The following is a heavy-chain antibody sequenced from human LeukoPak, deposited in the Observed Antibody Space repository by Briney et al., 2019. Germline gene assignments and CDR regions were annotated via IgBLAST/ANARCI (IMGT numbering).Heavy chain of an antibody. V-gene: IGHV4-4*02. CDR2: VHLSGRT. CDR1: GGSISSTNW. Sequence: SETLSLTCGVSGGSISSTNWWTWVRQPPGEGLEWIGEVHLSGRTNYNPSLESRVTMSVDMSENHISLKLTSVTTADTAVYYCAREGGPYRPLDYSGQGTLVTVSS. CDR3: AREGGPYRPLDY. J-gene: IGHJ4*02.